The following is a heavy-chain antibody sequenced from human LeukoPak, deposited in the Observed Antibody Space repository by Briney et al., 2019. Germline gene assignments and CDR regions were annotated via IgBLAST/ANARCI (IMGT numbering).Heavy chain of an antibody. V-gene: IGHV4-34*01. J-gene: IGHJ4*02. D-gene: IGHD3-22*01. CDR1: GGSFSGYY. CDR3: AGSGYDSSGYRRPLDY. Sequence: PSETLSLTCAVYGGSFSGYYWSWIRQPPGKGLEWIGEINHSGSTNYNPSLKSRVTISVDTSKNQFSLKLSSVTAADTAVYYCAGSGYDSSGYRRPLDYWGQGTLVTVSS. CDR2: INHSGST.